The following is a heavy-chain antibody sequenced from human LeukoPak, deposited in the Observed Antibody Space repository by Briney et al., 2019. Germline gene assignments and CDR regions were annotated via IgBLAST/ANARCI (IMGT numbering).Heavy chain of an antibody. CDR2: ITASSTST. CDR1: GFTFSTYT. J-gene: IGHJ4*02. D-gene: IGHD3-9*01. V-gene: IGHV3-21*01. Sequence: GGSLRLSCAASGFTFSTYTMSWVRQPPGKGLEWVSSITASSTSTYYADSVKGRFTTSRDNAKNSLYLQMNSLRAEDTAVYYCARTYYDILTGYNPYFDYWGQGTLVTVSS. CDR3: ARTYYDILTGYNPYFDY.